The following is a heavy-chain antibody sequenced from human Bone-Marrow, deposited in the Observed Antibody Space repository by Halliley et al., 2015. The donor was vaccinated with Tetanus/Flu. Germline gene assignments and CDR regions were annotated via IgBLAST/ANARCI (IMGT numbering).Heavy chain of an antibody. CDR2: GSQE. V-gene: IGHV3-30*07. CDR3: ARDSRHIAVVAATGREFKLDF. Sequence: GSQEDYADSVKGRFTIIRNTSKNTLYLQMNSLRVEDTAIYYCARDSRHIAVVAATGREFKLDFWGQGTTVTVSS. D-gene: IGHD2-21*02. J-gene: IGHJ6*02.